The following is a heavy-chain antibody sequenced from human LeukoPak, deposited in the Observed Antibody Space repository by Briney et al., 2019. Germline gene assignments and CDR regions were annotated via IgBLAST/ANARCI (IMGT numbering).Heavy chain of an antibody. CDR3: ARDVPYSSGWSYYYYYGMDV. CDR2: INPSGGST. V-gene: IGHV1-46*01. J-gene: IGHJ6*02. CDR1: GYTFTSYY. D-gene: IGHD6-19*01. Sequence: RASVTVSCTASGYTFTSYYMHWVRQAPGQGLEWMGIINPSGGSTSYAQKFQGRVTMTRDTSTSTVYMELSSLRSEDTAVYYCARDVPYSSGWSYYYYYGMDVWGQGTTVTVSS.